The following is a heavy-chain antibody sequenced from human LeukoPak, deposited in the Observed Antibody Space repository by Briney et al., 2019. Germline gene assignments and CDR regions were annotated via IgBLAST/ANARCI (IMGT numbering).Heavy chain of an antibody. CDR2: IYPSGDT. J-gene: IGHJ6*03. CDR1: GGSISSYF. Sequence: TSETLSLTCIVSGGSISSYFWSWIRQPAGKGLEWIGRIYPSGDTNYNPSLKSRVTMSVDTSKNQFSLKLSSVTAADTAVYYCARSLLEDYYYYMDVWGKGTTVTVSS. D-gene: IGHD2/OR15-2a*01. CDR3: ARSLLEDYYYYMDV. V-gene: IGHV4-4*07.